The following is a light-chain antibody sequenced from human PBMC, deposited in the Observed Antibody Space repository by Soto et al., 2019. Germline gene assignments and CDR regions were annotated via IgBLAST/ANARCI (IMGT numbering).Light chain of an antibody. CDR2: TAS. Sequence: DIQMTQSPSSLSASVGDRVTITCRASQDITYYLNWYQQKPGKAPKLLIYTASALQGGVPSRFSGSGSGTDFTLNISSLQPEDFATYYCQQSYRSPLSFGPGTTVDMK. V-gene: IGKV1-39*01. J-gene: IGKJ3*01. CDR3: QQSYRSPLS. CDR1: QDITYY.